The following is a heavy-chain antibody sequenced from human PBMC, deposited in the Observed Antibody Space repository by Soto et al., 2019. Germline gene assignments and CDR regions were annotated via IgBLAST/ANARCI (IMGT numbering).Heavy chain of an antibody. J-gene: IGHJ6*02. D-gene: IGHD1-26*01. V-gene: IGHV4-34*01. Sequence: SETLSLTCAVYGGSFSGYYWSWIRQPPGTGLEWIGEINHSGSTNYNPSLKSRVTISVDTSKNQFSLKLTSVTAADTAVYYCARVSGSYYYGMDDWGQGITVTVSS. CDR2: INHSGST. CDR1: GGSFSGYY. CDR3: ARVSGSYYYGMDD.